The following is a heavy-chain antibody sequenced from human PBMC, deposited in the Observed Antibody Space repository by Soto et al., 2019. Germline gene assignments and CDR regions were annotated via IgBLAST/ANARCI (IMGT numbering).Heavy chain of an antibody. V-gene: IGHV3-23*01. D-gene: IGHD4-17*01. CDR2: ISGTGATS. Sequence: PGGCLRLSCAASGFDFRNYAMGWVRQAPGKGLEWVSTISGTGATSYYADSVKGRFTISRDNSKNTLYLQMNGLRVEDTAIYYCARCLTTVTTVFAYWGQGALVTVSS. CDR3: ARCLTTVTTVFAY. J-gene: IGHJ4*02. CDR1: GFDFRNYA.